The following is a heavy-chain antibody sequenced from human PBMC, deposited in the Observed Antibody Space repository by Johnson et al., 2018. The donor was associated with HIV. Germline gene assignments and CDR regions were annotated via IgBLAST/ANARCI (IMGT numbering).Heavy chain of an antibody. CDR1: GFTFSSFG. J-gene: IGHJ3*02. Sequence: VQLVESGGGVVQPGGSLRLSCAASGFTFSSFGMHWVRQAPAKGLEWVANIKQDGSEKYYVDSVKGRFTISRDNANNSLYLQMNSLRAEDTAVYYCARAYYTFWSGYSSNAFDIWGQGTMVTVSS. D-gene: IGHD3-3*01. V-gene: IGHV3-7*04. CDR3: ARAYYTFWSGYSSNAFDI. CDR2: IKQDGSEK.